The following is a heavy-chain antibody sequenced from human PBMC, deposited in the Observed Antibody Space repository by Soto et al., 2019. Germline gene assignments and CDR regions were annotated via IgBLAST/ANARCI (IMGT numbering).Heavy chain of an antibody. V-gene: IGHV1-3*01. J-gene: IGHJ4*02. CDR1: GYTFTSYA. CDR3: ARDPGGRGGYCSSTSCYEMDH. Sequence: ASVKVSCKASGYTFTSYAMHWVRQAPGQRLEWMGWINAGNGNTKYSQKFQGRVTITRDTSASTAYMELSSLRSEDTAVYYCARDPGGRGGYCSSTSCYEMDHWGQGTLVTVSS. CDR2: INAGNGNT. D-gene: IGHD2-2*01.